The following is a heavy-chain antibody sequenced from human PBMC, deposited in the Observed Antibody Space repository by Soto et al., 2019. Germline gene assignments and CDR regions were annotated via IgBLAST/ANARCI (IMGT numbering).Heavy chain of an antibody. CDR1: GFTFSGSA. CDR2: IRSKANSYAT. D-gene: IGHD6-19*01. Sequence: GGSLRLSCAASGFTFSGSAMHWVRQASGKGLEWVGRIRSKANSYATAYAASVKGRFTISRDDSKNTAYLQMNSLKTEDTAVYYCTRPPLAVAGTRGHYYYYYYMDVWGKGTTVTVSS. J-gene: IGHJ6*03. V-gene: IGHV3-73*01. CDR3: TRPPLAVAGTRGHYYYYYYMDV.